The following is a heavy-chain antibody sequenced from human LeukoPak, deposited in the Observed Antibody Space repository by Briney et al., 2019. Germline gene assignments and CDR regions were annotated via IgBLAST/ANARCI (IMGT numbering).Heavy chain of an antibody. Sequence: GGSLRLSCAASGFTFSSYVMNWVRQAPGKGLEWVSSISDNGVTRYYADSVKGRFTISRDNSDNTVYLQMNSLRAEDTAIYYCAKAPAPYYYYYGMDVWGQGTAVTVSS. V-gene: IGHV3-23*01. J-gene: IGHJ6*02. CDR1: GFTFSSYV. CDR3: AKAPAPYYYYYGMDV. CDR2: ISDNGVTR.